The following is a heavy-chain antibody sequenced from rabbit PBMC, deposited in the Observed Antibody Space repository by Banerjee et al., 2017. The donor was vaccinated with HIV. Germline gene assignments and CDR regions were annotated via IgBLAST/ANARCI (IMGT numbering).Heavy chain of an antibody. D-gene: IGHD7-1*01. J-gene: IGHJ2*01. CDR3: ARGGGGYAGYGHGDDAFDP. Sequence: QEQLEESGGDLVKPEGSLTLTCTASGFTISSSYWICWVRQAPGKGLEWIACIYTGDGNTHYASWAKGRFTISKTSSTVDLKMTSLTAADTATHFCARGGGGYAGYGHGDDAFDPWGQGTLVTVS. CDR2: IYTGDGNT. V-gene: IGHV1S45*01. CDR1: GFTISSSYW.